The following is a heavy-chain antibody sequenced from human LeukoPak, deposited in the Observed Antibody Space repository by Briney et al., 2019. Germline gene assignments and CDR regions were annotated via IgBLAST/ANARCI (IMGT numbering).Heavy chain of an antibody. V-gene: IGHV3-21*01. D-gene: IGHD3-10*01. CDR2: ISSSSSYI. CDR1: GFTFSNYD. J-gene: IGHJ4*02. CDR3: AGAYGSGSYYNLVS. Sequence: GGSLRLSCAASGFTFSNYDMNWVRQAPGKGLEWVSSISSSSSYIYYADSVKGRFTISRDNAKNSLYLQMNSLRAEDTAVYYCAGAYGSGSYYNLVSWGQGTLVTVSS.